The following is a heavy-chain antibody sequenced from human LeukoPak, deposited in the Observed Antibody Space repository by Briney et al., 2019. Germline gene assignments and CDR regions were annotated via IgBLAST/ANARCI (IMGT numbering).Heavy chain of an antibody. CDR2: ISGSGDNT. V-gene: IGHV3-23*01. J-gene: IGHJ4*02. CDR3: AKGQIFRLDY. Sequence: GGSLRLSCAASGFTFSSYEMNWVRQAPGKGLEWVSTISGSGDNTYYADSVRGRFTISRDDSKNTLYLQMNSLRAEDTAVYHCAKGQIFRLDYWGQGTLVTVSS. D-gene: IGHD3-9*01. CDR1: GFTFSSYE.